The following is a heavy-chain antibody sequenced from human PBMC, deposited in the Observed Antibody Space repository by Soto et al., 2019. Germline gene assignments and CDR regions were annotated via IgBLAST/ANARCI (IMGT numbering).Heavy chain of an antibody. V-gene: IGHV3-23*01. J-gene: IGHJ4*02. CDR1: GFSFSSYA. CDR2: IGESGTPT. Sequence: PGGSLRLSCAASGFSFSSYAMKWVRQAPGKGLEWVSLIGESGTPTYYADSVKGRFTISRDNSKNTLFLQMNSLRAEDTAVYYCAREFDTYYDFWSGYYTDLVGYWGQGTLVTVSS. D-gene: IGHD3-3*01. CDR3: AREFDTYYDFWSGYYTDLVGY.